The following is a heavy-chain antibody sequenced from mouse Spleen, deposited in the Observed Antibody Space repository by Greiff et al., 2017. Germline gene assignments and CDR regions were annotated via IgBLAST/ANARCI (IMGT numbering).Heavy chain of an antibody. D-gene: IGHD2-1*01. CDR1: GYTFTSYV. V-gene: IGHV1-14*01. Sequence: LVESGPELVKPGASVKMSCKASGYTFTSYVMHWVKQKPGQGLEWIGYIYPRDGSTKYNEKFKGKATLTADKSSSTAYMQLNSLTSEDSAVYFCALIYYGNYFDYWGQGTTLTVSS. CDR2: IYPRDGST. CDR3: ALIYYGNYFDY. J-gene: IGHJ2*01.